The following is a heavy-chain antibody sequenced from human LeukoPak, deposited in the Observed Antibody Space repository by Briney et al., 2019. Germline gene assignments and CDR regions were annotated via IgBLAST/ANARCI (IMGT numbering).Heavy chain of an antibody. Sequence: GGSLRLSCAASGFTVSSNYMSWVRQAPGKGLEWVSVIYSGGSTYYADSVKGRFTISRDNSKNTLYLQMNSLRAEDTAVYYCARLARGIPNWFDPWGQGTLVTVSS. CDR2: IYSGGST. CDR3: ARLARGIPNWFDP. J-gene: IGHJ5*02. V-gene: IGHV3-53*01. CDR1: GFTVSSNY. D-gene: IGHD5-12*01.